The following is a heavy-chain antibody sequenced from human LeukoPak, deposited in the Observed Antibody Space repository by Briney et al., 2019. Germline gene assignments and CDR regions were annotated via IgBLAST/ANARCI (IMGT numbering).Heavy chain of an antibody. CDR3: ARDYTGYFP. J-gene: IGHJ5*02. V-gene: IGHV3-53*01. CDR1: GFTVSSDY. D-gene: IGHD3-9*01. CDR2: IYSGGNT. Sequence: GGSLRLSCAASGFTVSSDYMSWVRQAPGKGLEWVSVIYSGGNTYYADSVKGRFTISRDNSKNTLFLQMNSLRAEDTAVYYCARDYTGYFPWGQGTLVIVSS.